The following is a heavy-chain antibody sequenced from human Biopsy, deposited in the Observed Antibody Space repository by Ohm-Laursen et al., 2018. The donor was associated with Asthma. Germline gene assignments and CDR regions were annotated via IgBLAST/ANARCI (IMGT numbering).Heavy chain of an antibody. J-gene: IGHJ5*02. Sequence: SETLSLTWPVSGGSISSSSYYWNWIRQPPGKGLEWIGEIDQSGYTNYNPSLKSRVTISADTSKNQFHLNLSSVTAADTAVYFCARAAITGIRGWFDPWGQGTQVTVSS. CDR3: ARAAITGIRGWFDP. CDR1: GGSISSSSYY. CDR2: IDQSGYT. V-gene: IGHV4-39*06. D-gene: IGHD1-20*01.